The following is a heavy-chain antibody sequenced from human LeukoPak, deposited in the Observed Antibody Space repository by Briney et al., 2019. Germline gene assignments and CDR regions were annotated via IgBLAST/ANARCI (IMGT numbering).Heavy chain of an antibody. J-gene: IGHJ4*02. CDR2: ISSSRSTI. CDR3: ATVRFLALHYFDY. D-gene: IGHD3-3*01. Sequence: PGGSLRLSCAASGFTFSTFNMNWVRQAPGKGLEWVSSISSSRSTIYYANSVKGRFTISRDNAKNSLYLQMNSLRAEDTAVYYCATVRFLALHYFDYWGQGTLVTVSS. CDR1: GFTFSTFN. V-gene: IGHV3-48*01.